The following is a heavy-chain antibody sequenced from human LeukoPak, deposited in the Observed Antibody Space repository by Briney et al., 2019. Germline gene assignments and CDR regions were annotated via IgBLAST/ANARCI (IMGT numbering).Heavy chain of an antibody. D-gene: IGHD1-1*01. CDR2: IWYDGSNK. CDR1: GFTFSSYG. CDR3: VRDRGTNGINDRGYFDY. V-gene: IGHV3-33*01. J-gene: IGHJ4*02. Sequence: TGGSLRLSCAASGFTFSSYGMHWVRQAPGKGLEWVAIIWYDGSNKYYVDSVKGRFTISRDNSKNTLYLQMNSLRAEDTAVYYCVRDRGTNGINDRGYFDYWGQGTLVTVSS.